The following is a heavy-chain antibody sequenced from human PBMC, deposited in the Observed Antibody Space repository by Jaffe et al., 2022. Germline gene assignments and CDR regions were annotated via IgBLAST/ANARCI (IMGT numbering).Heavy chain of an antibody. CDR3: ARELRYYSSSSASGY. J-gene: IGHJ4*02. D-gene: IGHD2-2*01. CDR2: IYYNGAT. CDR1: GGSISSTTYY. V-gene: IGHV4-39*02. Sequence: QLQLQESGPSLLKSSETLSLTCTVSGGSISSTTYYWGWIRQPPGKGLEWIGTIYYNGATQYNPSLSSRVTISVDTSKNQFSLRLTSVTAADTAVYYCARELRYYSSSSASGYWGQGTLVTVSS.